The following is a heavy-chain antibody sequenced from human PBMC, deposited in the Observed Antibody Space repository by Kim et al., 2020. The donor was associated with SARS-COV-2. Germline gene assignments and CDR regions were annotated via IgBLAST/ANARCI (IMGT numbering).Heavy chain of an antibody. V-gene: IGHV3-23*01. CDR3: AKRTGYHGSGYMDV. J-gene: IGHJ6*02. Sequence: GGSLRLSCAASGFTFSSYGMNWVRQAPGKGLVWVAAISDSGSSTFDADSVKGRFTISRDNSKNTLYLQMNSLRAEDTAVYYCAKRTGYHGSGYMDVWGQGTTVTVSS. CDR2: ISDSGSST. CDR1: GFTFSSYG. D-gene: IGHD3-10*01.